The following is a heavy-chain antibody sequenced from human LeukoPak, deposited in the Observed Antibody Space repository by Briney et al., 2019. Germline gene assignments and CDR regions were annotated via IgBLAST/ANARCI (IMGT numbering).Heavy chain of an antibody. V-gene: IGHV3-21*01. D-gene: IGHD1-26*01. J-gene: IGHJ4*02. CDR3: ARSSYRRDYFDY. CDR1: GFTFSDYG. CDR2: IGSSGGDI. Sequence: GGSLRLSCAASGFTFSDYGMNWVRQAPGSGLEWVSSIGSSGGDIYYADSVKGRFTISRDNSKNTLYLQMNSLRAEDTAVYYCARSSYRRDYFDYWGQGTLVTVSS.